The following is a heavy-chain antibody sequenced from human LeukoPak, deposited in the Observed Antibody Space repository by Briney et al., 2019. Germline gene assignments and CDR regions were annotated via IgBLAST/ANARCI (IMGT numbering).Heavy chain of an antibody. V-gene: IGHV4-59*01. CDR3: ARGGDVLDP. CDR2: NYYSGSA. D-gene: IGHD7-27*01. CDR1: GGSISSYY. J-gene: IGHJ5*02. Sequence: SETLSLTCTVSGGSISSYYWSWIRPPPGKGLEWIGYNYYSGSANYNPSLKSRVTISVDTSKNQFSLKLSSVTAADTAVYYCARGGDVLDPWGQGTLVTVSS.